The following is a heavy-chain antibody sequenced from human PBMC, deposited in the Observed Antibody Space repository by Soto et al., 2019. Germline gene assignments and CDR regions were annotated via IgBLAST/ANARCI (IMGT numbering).Heavy chain of an antibody. CDR2: VSGRAAST. Sequence: EVQLLESGGGLVQPGGSLRLSCAASGFTFRSYAMTWVRQVPGKGLEWVSTVSGRAASTKYADYVQSRFTISRDNSEKTLNLQLNVLRAEDTAVYYCASSLPYKKNQQTGSDAFDVWGQGTTVTVSS. CDR3: ASSLPYKKNQQTGSDAFDV. CDR1: GFTFRSYA. V-gene: IGHV3-23*01. D-gene: IGHD2-2*01. J-gene: IGHJ3*01.